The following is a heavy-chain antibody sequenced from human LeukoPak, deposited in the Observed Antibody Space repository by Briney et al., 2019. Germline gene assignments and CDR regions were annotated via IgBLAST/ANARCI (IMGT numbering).Heavy chain of an antibody. D-gene: IGHD5-12*01. CDR1: GGSISSYY. CDR2: IYYSGST. V-gene: IGHV4-59*12. Sequence: LETLPLTCTVSGGSISSYYWSWIRQPPAKGLEGIGYIYYSGSTNYNPSLKSRVTISVDTSKNQFSLKLSSVTAADTAVYYCARGYSGYDFPFDPWGQGTLVTVSS. CDR3: ARGYSGYDFPFDP. J-gene: IGHJ5*02.